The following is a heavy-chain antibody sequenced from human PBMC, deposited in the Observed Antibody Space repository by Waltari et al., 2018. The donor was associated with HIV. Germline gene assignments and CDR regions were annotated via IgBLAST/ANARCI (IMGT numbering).Heavy chain of an antibody. V-gene: IGHV3-7*03. D-gene: IGHD3-22*01. CDR1: GFNFGKYW. J-gene: IGHJ3*01. CDR3: TRGAIYSSGPFDAFDV. CDR2: VKEDGTEE. Sequence: VESGGGVAQPGESRKLSCRGSGFNFGKYWMCWVGKPQGKGLEWLANVKEDGTEEYYLESMKGRFTIYRENDKSTMYLQMDNLRVDDTAMYHCTRGAIYSSGPFDAFDVWGPGTSVVVSS.